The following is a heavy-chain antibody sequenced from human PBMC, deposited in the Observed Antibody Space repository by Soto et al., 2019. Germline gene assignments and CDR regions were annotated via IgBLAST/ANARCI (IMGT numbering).Heavy chain of an antibody. CDR3: ARDVRGAFPAAAANWFDP. Sequence: SETLSLTCTVSGGSISSYYWSWIRQPPGKGLEWIGYIYYSGSTNYNPSLKSRVTISVDTSKNQFSLKLSSVTAADTAVYYCARDVRGAFPAAAANWFDPWGQGTLVTVSS. CDR2: IYYSGST. CDR1: GGSISSYY. D-gene: IGHD2-2*01. J-gene: IGHJ5*02. V-gene: IGHV4-59*01.